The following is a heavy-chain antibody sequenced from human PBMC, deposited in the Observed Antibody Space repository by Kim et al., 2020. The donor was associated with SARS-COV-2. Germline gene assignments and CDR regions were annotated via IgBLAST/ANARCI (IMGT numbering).Heavy chain of an antibody. D-gene: IGHD3-3*01. V-gene: IGHV4-34*01. CDR2: INHSGST. J-gene: IGHJ6*02. CDR3: ARGRAGVVPSPIRGIGPYYEYHAMDV. CDR1: GGSFSGYY. Sequence: SETLSLTCAVYGGSFSGYYWSWIRQPPGKGLEWIGEINHSGSTNYNPSLKSRVTMSVDTLKNGVSLRLSSVTAADTAVYYCARGRAGVVPSPIRGIGPYYEYHAMDVWGRGTTVTVSS.